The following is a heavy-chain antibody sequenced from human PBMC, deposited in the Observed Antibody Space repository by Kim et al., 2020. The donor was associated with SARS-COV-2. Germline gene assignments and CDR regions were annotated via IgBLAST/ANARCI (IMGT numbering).Heavy chain of an antibody. CDR1: GFTFSSYG. V-gene: IGHV3-30*03. J-gene: IGHJ4*01. Sequence: GGSLRLSCAASGFTFSSYGMHWVRQAPGKGLEWVAVISYDGSNKYYADSVKGRFTISRDNSKNTLYLQMNSLRAEDTAVYYCAGTNGDCWSGFPGNFDY. CDR3: AGTNGDCWSGFPGNFDY. D-gene: IGHD3-3*01. CDR2: ISYDGSNK.